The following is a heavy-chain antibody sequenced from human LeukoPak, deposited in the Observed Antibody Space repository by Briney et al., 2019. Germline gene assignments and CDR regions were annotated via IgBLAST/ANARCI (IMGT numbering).Heavy chain of an antibody. V-gene: IGHV1-69*01. D-gene: IGHD2-2*01. J-gene: IGHJ5*02. CDR2: IIPIFGTA. Sequence: SVKVSCKASGGTFSSYAISWVRQAPGQGLEWMGGIIPIFGTANYAQKFQGRVTITADESTSTAYMELSSLRSEDTAVYYCARVVPVVPAATSWFDPWGQGTLVTVSP. CDR3: ARVVPVVPAATSWFDP. CDR1: GGTFSSYA.